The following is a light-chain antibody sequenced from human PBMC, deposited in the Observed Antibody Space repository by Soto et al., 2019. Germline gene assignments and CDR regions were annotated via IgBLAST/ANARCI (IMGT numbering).Light chain of an antibody. J-gene: IGKJ4*01. V-gene: IGKV3D-20*02. Sequence: PGDRATLSCRASQSLDRNSLAWYQQKPGQAPRLLIYGASTRATGIPDRFSGSGSGTEFTLTISSLEPEDFAVYYCQQRSNWPPRLTFGGGTKVDIK. CDR3: QQRSNWPPRLT. CDR2: GAS. CDR1: QSLDRNS.